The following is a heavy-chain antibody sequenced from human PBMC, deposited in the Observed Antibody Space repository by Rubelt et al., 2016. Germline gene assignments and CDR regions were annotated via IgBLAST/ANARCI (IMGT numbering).Heavy chain of an antibody. J-gene: IGHJ4*02. CDR2: INPNSGGT. D-gene: IGHD6-13*01. V-gene: IGHV1-2*06. CDR1: GYTFTSYG. Sequence: QVQLVQSGAEVKKPGASVKVSCKASGYTFTSYGISWVRQAPGQGLEWMGRINPNSGGTNYAQKFQGRVTMTWDTSISTAYMELGRLVSDDTAVYYCARAIAAAGTDYWGQGTLVTVSS. CDR3: ARAIAAAGTDY.